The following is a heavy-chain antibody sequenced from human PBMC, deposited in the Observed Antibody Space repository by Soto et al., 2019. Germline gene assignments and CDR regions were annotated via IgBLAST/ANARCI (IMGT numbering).Heavy chain of an antibody. CDR2: INPNSGGT. CDR1: GYSFTDYH. J-gene: IGHJ6*02. Sequence: ASVKVSCKASGYSFTDYHIHWVRQAPGHGLEWMGWINPNSGGTNYAQKFQGRVTMTRDTSISTAYMELSRLRSDDTAVYYCARNQYSSSPNYYYYGMDVWGQGTTVTVSS. V-gene: IGHV1-2*02. CDR3: ARNQYSSSPNYYYYGMDV. D-gene: IGHD6-6*01.